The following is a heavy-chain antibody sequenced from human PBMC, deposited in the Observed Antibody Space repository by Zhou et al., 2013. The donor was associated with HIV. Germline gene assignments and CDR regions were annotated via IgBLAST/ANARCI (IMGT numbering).Heavy chain of an antibody. V-gene: IGHV1-69*04. Sequence: QVQLVQSGAEVKKPGSSVKVSCKASGGTFSSYAISWVRQAPGQGLEWMGRIIPILGIANYAQKFQGRVTITADKSTSTAYMELSSLRSEDTAVYYCARLEVLEQLGGSDVWGKGTTVTVSS. D-gene: IGHD6-6*01. CDR1: GGTFSSYA. CDR2: IIPILGIA. CDR3: ARLEVLEQLGGSDV. J-gene: IGHJ6*04.